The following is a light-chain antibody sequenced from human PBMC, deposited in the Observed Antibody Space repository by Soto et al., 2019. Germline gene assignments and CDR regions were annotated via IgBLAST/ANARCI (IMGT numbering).Light chain of an antibody. Sequence: EIVLTQSPATLSLSPGERATLSCRASQSVSSYLAWYQQKPGQAPRLLIYDASNRATGIPARFSGSGSGTDFTLTISCLEPEDFAVYYCQQRSNWPVTFGPGTKVDI. CDR2: DAS. J-gene: IGKJ3*01. CDR3: QQRSNWPVT. CDR1: QSVSSY. V-gene: IGKV3-11*01.